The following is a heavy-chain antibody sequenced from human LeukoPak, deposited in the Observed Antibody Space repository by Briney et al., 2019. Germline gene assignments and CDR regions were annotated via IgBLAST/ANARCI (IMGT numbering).Heavy chain of an antibody. CDR2: IYTSGST. Sequence: PSETLSLTCTVSGGSISSYYWSWIRQPAGKGLEWIGRIYTSGSTNYNPSLKSRVTMSVDTSKNQFPLKLSSVTAADTAVYYCARDRQQLVPWYYYYTDVWGKGTTVTVSS. D-gene: IGHD6-13*01. V-gene: IGHV4-4*07. J-gene: IGHJ6*03. CDR1: GGSISSYY. CDR3: ARDRQQLVPWYYYYTDV.